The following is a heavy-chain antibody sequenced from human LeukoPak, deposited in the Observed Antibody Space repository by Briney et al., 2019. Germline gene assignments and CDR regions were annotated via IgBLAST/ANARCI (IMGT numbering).Heavy chain of an antibody. Sequence: ASVKVSCKVSGYTLTELSMHWVRQAPGKGLEWMGGFDPEDGETIYAQKFQGRVTMTRDTSISTAYMELSRLRSDDTAVYYCARGIWFGELLSDFDYWGQGTLVTVSS. CDR1: GYTLTELS. J-gene: IGHJ4*02. CDR3: ARGIWFGELLSDFDY. D-gene: IGHD3-10*01. CDR2: FDPEDGET. V-gene: IGHV1-24*01.